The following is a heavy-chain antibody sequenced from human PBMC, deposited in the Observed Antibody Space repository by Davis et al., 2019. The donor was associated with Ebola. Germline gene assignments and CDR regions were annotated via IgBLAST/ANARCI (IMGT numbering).Heavy chain of an antibody. CDR1: GFTFSSYS. Sequence: GGSLRLSCAASGFTFSSYSMNWVRQAPGKGLEWVSSISSSSSYIYYADSVKGRFTISRDNAKNSLYLQMNSLRAEDTAVYYCARGPPANYFDYWGQGTLVTVSS. CDR3: ARGPPANYFDY. J-gene: IGHJ4*02. CDR2: ISSSSSYI. V-gene: IGHV3-21*01.